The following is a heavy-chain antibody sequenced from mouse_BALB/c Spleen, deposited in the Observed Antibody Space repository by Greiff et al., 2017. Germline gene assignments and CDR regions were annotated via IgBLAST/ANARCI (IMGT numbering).Heavy chain of an antibody. V-gene: IGHV1S29*02. CDR3: ARFITTVVAPY. J-gene: IGHJ3*01. D-gene: IGHD1-1*01. Sequence: EVQRVESGPELVKPGASVKISCKASGYTFTDYNMHWVKQSHGKSLEWIGYIYPYNGGTGYNQKFKSKATLTVDNSSSTAYMELRSLTSEDTAVYYCARFITTVVAPYWGQGTLVTVSA. CDR2: IYPYNGGT. CDR1: GYTFTDYN.